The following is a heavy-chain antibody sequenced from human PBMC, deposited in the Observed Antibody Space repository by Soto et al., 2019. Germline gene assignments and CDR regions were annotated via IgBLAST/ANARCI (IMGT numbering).Heavy chain of an antibody. D-gene: IGHD3-3*01. V-gene: IGHV3-49*03. Sequence: GGSLRLSCTASGFTFGDYAMSWFRQAPGKGLEWVGFIRSKAYGGTTEYAASVKGRFTISRDDSKSIAYLQMNSLKTEDTAVYYWTRAVNVLRFLEWTSWGQGTLVTVSS. J-gene: IGHJ4*02. CDR1: GFTFGDYA. CDR3: TRAVNVLRFLEWTS. CDR2: IRSKAYGGTT.